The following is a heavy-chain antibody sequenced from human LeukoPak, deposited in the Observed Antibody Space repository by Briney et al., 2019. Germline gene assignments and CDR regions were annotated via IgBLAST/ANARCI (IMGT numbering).Heavy chain of an antibody. J-gene: IGHJ6*02. CDR1: GYTFTSYY. CDR3: ARERGAAAGRRKKYQYYGLDV. D-gene: IGHD6-13*01. V-gene: IGHV1-2*02. CDR2: INPNTGGT. Sequence: ASVKVSCKASGYTFTSYYMHWVRQAPGQGLEWMGWINPNTGGTNYAQKFKGRVTMTRDTSIRTSYMELTSLRSDDTAVYYCARERGAAAGRRKKYQYYGLDVWGQGTAVTV.